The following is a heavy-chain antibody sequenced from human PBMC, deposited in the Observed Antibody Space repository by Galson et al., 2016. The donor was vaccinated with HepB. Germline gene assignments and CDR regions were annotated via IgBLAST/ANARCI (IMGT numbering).Heavy chain of an antibody. CDR2: IYSGGST. V-gene: IGHV3-66*02. CDR3: TRDGWTINWFGY. Sequence: SLRLSCAGSGFTVSTDYMSWVRQAPGKGLEWVSIIYSGGSTYYADSVKGRFSISRDNSKNTLYLQMDSLRVEDTAVYYCTRDGWTINWFGYWGQGTLVTVSS. CDR1: GFTVSTDY. D-gene: IGHD6-19*01. J-gene: IGHJ5*01.